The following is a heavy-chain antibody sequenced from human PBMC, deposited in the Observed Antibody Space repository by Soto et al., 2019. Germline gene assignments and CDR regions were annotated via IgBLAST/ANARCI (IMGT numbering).Heavy chain of an antibody. Sequence: SETLSLTCGVSGGSLSGATYSWNWIRQTPGKGLEWIGYSFPSGTTYYNPSLRSRVTISIHVSKNQFSLSLRSLTAADTAVYYCARSREFDYWSQGTLVTVSS. CDR2: SFPSGTT. CDR1: GGSLSGATYS. CDR3: ARSREFDY. V-gene: IGHV4-30-2*01. J-gene: IGHJ4*02.